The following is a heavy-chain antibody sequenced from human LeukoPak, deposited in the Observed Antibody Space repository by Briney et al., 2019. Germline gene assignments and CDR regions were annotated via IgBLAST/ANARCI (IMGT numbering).Heavy chain of an antibody. CDR3: ATIVYRPSRYHFDT. CDR2: FLSHGTT. Sequence: SGTLSLTCAVSKGSVKNYYWTWIRQPPGQGREWMWKFLSHGTTTSKASLDSRLIISVDKSKNTVYLKLFSVTAADKAVYYCATIVYRPSRYHFDTWGQGTLVTVSS. J-gene: IGHJ4*02. D-gene: IGHD3-16*02. V-gene: IGHV4-59*02. CDR1: KGSVKNYY.